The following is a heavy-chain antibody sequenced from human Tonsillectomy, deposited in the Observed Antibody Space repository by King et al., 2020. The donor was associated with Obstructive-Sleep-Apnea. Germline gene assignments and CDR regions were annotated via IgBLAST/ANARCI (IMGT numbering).Heavy chain of an antibody. CDR1: GYSFTNYF. CDR2: IDPSDSYT. D-gene: IGHD4-17*01. J-gene: IGHJ4*02. CDR3: ASDYGDYGFFDY. V-gene: IGHV5-10-1*01. Sequence: QLVQSGAEVKKPGESLRISCRGSGYSFTNYFITWVRQMPGRGLEWMGRIDPSDSYTNYSPSFQGHVTISADKSISTAYLQWSSLKASDTAIYYCASDYGDYGFFDYWGQGTLVTVSS.